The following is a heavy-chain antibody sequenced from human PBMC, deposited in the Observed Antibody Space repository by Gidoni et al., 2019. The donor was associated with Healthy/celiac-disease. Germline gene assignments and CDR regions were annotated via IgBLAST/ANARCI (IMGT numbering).Heavy chain of an antibody. J-gene: IGHJ4*02. CDR3: ARGLRWGSGWYDYFDY. D-gene: IGHD6-19*01. Sequence: QVQLVESGGGVVQPGRSLRLSCAAAGFTFSSYAMHGVRQAPGKGLEWVAVISYDGSNKYYADSVKGRFTISRDNSKNTLYLQMNSLRAEDTAVYYCARGLRWGSGWYDYFDYWGQGTLVTVSS. V-gene: IGHV3-30*01. CDR1: GFTFSSYA. CDR2: ISYDGSNK.